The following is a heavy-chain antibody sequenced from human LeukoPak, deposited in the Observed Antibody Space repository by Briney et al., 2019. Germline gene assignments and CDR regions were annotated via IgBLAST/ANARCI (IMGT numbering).Heavy chain of an antibody. CDR1: GFTFSSYA. J-gene: IGHJ4*02. CDR2: ISYDGSNK. CDR3: AKGLSRYSSGWYVSD. D-gene: IGHD6-19*01. V-gene: IGHV3-30-3*01. Sequence: GGSLRLSCAASGFTFSSYAMHWVRQAPGKGLEWVAVISYDGSNKYYADSVKGRFTISRDSSKNTLYLQMNSLRAEDTAVYYCAKGLSRYSSGWYVSDWGQGTLVTVSS.